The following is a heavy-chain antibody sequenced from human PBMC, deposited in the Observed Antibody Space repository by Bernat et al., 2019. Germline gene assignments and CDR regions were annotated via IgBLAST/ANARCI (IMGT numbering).Heavy chain of an antibody. J-gene: IGHJ4*02. Sequence: VQLVESGGGLVQPGGSLRLSCAASGFTFSSYAMHWVRQAPGKGLEWVAIISYDGSNKYYADSVKGRFTISRDNSKNTLYLQMNSLRAEDTAVYYCARDNHYDFWSGYPGYFDYWGQGTLVTVSS. CDR2: ISYDGSNK. CDR1: GFTFSSYA. D-gene: IGHD3-3*01. V-gene: IGHV3-30-3*01. CDR3: ARDNHYDFWSGYPGYFDY.